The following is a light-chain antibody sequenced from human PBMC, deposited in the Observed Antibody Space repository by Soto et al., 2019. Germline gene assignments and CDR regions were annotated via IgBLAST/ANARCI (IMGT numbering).Light chain of an antibody. CDR2: EVT. CDR3: SSYAGSSTLSV. CDR1: ASDVGVYNY. Sequence: QSVLTQPPSASGSLGQSVTISCTGTASDVGVYNYVSWYQQHPGKAPKLMIYEVTKRPSGVPDRFSGSKSGNTASLTVSGLQAEDEAVYYCSSYAGSSTLSVFGTGTKVTVL. J-gene: IGLJ1*01. V-gene: IGLV2-8*01.